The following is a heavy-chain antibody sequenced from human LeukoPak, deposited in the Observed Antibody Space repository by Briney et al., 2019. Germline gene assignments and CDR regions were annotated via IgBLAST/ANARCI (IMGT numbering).Heavy chain of an antibody. CDR1: GYTFTSYA. CDR2: INTNTGNP. CDR3: AGGGSSWLLAPEGY. D-gene: IGHD6-13*01. J-gene: IGHJ4*02. Sequence: ASVKVSCTASGYTFTSYAMNWVRQAPGQGLEWMGWINTNTGNPTYAQGFTGRFVFSLDTSVSTAYLQISSLKAEDTAVYYCAGGGSSWLLAPEGYWGQGTLVTVSS. V-gene: IGHV7-4-1*02.